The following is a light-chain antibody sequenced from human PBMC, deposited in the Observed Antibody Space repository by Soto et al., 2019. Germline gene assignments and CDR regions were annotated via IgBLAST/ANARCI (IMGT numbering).Light chain of an antibody. J-gene: IGLJ1*01. Sequence: QSALTQPASVSGSPGQSIAISCTGTSRDIGGYNYVSWYQQHPGKAPKLLIYDVTHRPSGVSNRFSGSKSGDTASLTISGLQAEDEADYYCSSYTSTSTPYVFGTGTKLTVL. CDR1: SRDIGGYNY. V-gene: IGLV2-14*03. CDR3: SSYTSTSTPYV. CDR2: DVT.